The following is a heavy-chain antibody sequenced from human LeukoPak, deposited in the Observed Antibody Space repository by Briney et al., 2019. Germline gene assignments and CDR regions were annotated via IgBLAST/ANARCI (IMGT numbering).Heavy chain of an antibody. J-gene: IGHJ4*02. V-gene: IGHV4-39*01. D-gene: IGHD2-15*01. CDR2: IYYSGST. CDR3: ASGQEGYCSGGSCYRGYYFDY. CDR1: GGSISSSSYY. Sequence: SETLSLTCTVSGGSISSSSYYWGWIRQPPGKGLEWIGSIYYSGSTYYNPSLKSRVTISVDTSKNQFSLKLSSVTAADTAVYYCASGQEGYCSGGSCYRGYYFDYWGQGTLVTVSS.